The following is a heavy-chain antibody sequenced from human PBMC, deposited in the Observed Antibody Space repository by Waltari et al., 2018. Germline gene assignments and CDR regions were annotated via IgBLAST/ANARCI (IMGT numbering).Heavy chain of an antibody. V-gene: IGHV4-34*01. J-gene: IGHJ4*02. CDR1: VGSSRGSS. Sequence: QVQLQQWGPGRLKPSETLSLTCAVYVGSSRGSSWSWIRQPPGKGLEWMGEINHSGSTNYNPSLKSRVTISVDTSKNQFSLKLSSVTAADTAVYYCARAQLRRLYWGQGTLVTVSS. CDR3: ARAQLRRLY. D-gene: IGHD4-17*01. CDR2: INHSGST.